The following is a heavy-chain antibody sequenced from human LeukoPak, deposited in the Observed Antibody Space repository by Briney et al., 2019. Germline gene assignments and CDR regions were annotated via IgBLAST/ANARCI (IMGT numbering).Heavy chain of an antibody. Sequence: GGSLRLSCAASGFTFSDYYMSWIRQAPGKGLEWVSYISSSSSYTKYGDSVKGRFTISRDNAKNSLYLQVNSLRAEDTAVYYCARGTGTTAYFDYWGQGALVTVSS. V-gene: IGHV3-11*06. D-gene: IGHD1-1*01. CDR3: ARGTGTTAYFDY. CDR1: GFTFSDYY. CDR2: ISSSSSYT. J-gene: IGHJ4*02.